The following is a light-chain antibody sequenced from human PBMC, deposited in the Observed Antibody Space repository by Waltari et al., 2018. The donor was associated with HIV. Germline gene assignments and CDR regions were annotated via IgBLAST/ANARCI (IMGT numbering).Light chain of an antibody. CDR2: GDS. CDR1: NIGSKV. J-gene: IGLJ1*01. Sequence: YVLTQPPSVSVAPGETARISCGADNIGSKVVHWYQQKPGQAPVLVIYGDSDRASGIPDRLSGANSDNTATLTIGRVEDGDEADYYCQVWDNSSDHPGVFGTGTEVTVL. V-gene: IGLV3-21*04. CDR3: QVWDNSSDHPGV.